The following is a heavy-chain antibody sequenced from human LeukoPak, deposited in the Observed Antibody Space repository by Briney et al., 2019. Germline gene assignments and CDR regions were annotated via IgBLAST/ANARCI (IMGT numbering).Heavy chain of an antibody. CDR1: GYTFTSYY. CDR3: ARVLEQWLDYDAFDI. J-gene: IGHJ3*02. CDR2: INPSGGST. V-gene: IGHV1-46*01. D-gene: IGHD6-19*01. Sequence: ASVKVSCTASGYTFTSYYMHWVRQAPGQGLEWMGIINPSGGSTSYAQKFQGRVTMTRDTSTSTVYMELSSLRSEDTAVYYCARVLEQWLDYDAFDIWGQGTMVTVSS.